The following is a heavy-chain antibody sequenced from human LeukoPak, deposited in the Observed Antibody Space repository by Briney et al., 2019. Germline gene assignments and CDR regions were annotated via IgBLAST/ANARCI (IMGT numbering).Heavy chain of an antibody. Sequence: SVKVSCKASGGTFSSYAISWVRQAPGQGLEWMGGIIPIFGTANYAQKFQGRVTITADKSTSTAYMELSSLRSDDTAVYYCARDERYDSSGYPFDYWGQGTLVTVSS. CDR2: IIPIFGTA. CDR1: GGTFSSYA. D-gene: IGHD3-22*01. V-gene: IGHV1-69*06. J-gene: IGHJ4*02. CDR3: ARDERYDSSGYPFDY.